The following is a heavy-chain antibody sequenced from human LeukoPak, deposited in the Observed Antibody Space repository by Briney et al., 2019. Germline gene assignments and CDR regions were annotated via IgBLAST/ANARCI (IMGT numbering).Heavy chain of an antibody. D-gene: IGHD3-22*01. V-gene: IGHV1-8*01. CDR1: GYTFTSYD. J-gene: IGHJ3*02. CDR2: MNPNSGNT. Sequence: ASVKVSCKASGYTFTSYDINWVRQATGQGLEWMGWMNPNSGNTGYAQKFQGRVTMTRNTSKSTAYMELSSLRSEDTAVYYCARVDYYDSSGYADAFDIWGQGTMVTVSS. CDR3: ARVDYYDSSGYADAFDI.